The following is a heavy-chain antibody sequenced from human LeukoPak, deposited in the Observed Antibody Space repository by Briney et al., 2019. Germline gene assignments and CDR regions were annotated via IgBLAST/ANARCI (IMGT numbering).Heavy chain of an antibody. Sequence: GGSLRLSCAASGFAFSSYWMLWVRQAPGKGLVWVSRISGDGTTTTYADSVKGRFTISRDNAKNILYLQMNSLRAEDTAIYYCARSQFDYWGQGILVSVSS. V-gene: IGHV3-74*01. CDR1: GFAFSSYW. J-gene: IGHJ4*02. CDR3: ARSQFDY. CDR2: ISGDGTTT.